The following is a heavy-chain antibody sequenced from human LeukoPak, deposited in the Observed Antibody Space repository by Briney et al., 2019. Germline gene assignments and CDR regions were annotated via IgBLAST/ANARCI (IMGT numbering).Heavy chain of an antibody. Sequence: GASVKVSCKVSGYTLTELSMHWVRQAPGKGLEWMGGFDPEDGETIYAQKFQGRVTMTEDTSTDTAYMELSSLRSEDTAVYYCATWSDSSGWPMFDHWGQGTLVTVSS. J-gene: IGHJ4*02. D-gene: IGHD6-19*01. CDR2: FDPEDGET. CDR3: ATWSDSSGWPMFDH. V-gene: IGHV1-24*01. CDR1: GYTLTELS.